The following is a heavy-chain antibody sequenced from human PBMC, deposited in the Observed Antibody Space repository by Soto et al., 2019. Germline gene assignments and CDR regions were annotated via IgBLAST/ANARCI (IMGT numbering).Heavy chain of an antibody. V-gene: IGHV3-30*03. CDR3: ATVSYYGTGSYSSLGKVDY. Sequence: QVQLVESGGGVVQPGRSLRLSCAASGFNFTNYGMHWVRQAPGKGLEWVAVISYHGSNKYYADSLKGRFTISRDNSNNRLYREPNNVRGEEMAVHYCATVSYYGTGSYSSLGKVDYWGQGTLVNGSP. D-gene: IGHD3-10*01. CDR2: ISYHGSNK. J-gene: IGHJ4*02. CDR1: GFNFTNYG.